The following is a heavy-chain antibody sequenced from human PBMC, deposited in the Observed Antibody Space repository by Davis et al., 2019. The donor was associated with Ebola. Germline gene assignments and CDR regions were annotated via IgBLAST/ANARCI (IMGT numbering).Heavy chain of an antibody. V-gene: IGHV4-39*07. D-gene: IGHD2-2*01. Sequence: SETLSLTCTVSGGSISSSSYYWGWIRQPPGKGLEWIGEINHSGSTNYNPSLKSRVTISVDTSKNQFSLKLSSVTAADTAVYYCARLGVVPAAIVYYYYGMDVWGKGTTVTVSS. CDR1: GGSISSSSYY. CDR2: INHSGST. CDR3: ARLGVVPAAIVYYYYGMDV. J-gene: IGHJ6*04.